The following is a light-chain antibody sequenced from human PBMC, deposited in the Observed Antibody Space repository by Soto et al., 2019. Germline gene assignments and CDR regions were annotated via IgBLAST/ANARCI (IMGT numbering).Light chain of an antibody. V-gene: IGKV3-15*01. J-gene: IGKJ1*01. CDR1: QSVSSN. CDR3: QQHNNWPPWT. Sequence: EIVMTQSPATLSVSPGGRATLSCRASQSVSSNLGWYQQKPGQAPRLLMYGASTRATGIPDRSSGSGSVTEFTLSISGLQSEDFAVYYCQQHNNWPPWTCGQGTKVDIK. CDR2: GAS.